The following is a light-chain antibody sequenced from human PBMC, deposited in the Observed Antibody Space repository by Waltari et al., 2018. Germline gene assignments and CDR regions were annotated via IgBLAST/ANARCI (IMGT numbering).Light chain of an antibody. CDR1: KSVTNY. CDR3: QQRRDWPLT. CDR2: DTS. Sequence: DIVLTQSPAILSLSPGERASLSCMASKSVTNYLAWYQQKPGQAPRLLIHDTSNRATGIPARFSGSGFGTDFTLTISSLEPEDFAVYYCQQRRDWPLTFGGGTKVEIK. J-gene: IGKJ4*01. V-gene: IGKV3-11*01.